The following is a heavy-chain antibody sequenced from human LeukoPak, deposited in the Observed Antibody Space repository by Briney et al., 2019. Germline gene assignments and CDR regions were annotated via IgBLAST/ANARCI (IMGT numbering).Heavy chain of an antibody. CDR1: GGSISSGGYS. D-gene: IGHD3-10*01. Sequence: SQTLSLTCAVSGGSISSGGYSWSWIRQPPGKGLEWIGYIYHSGSTYYNPSLKSRVTILVDRSKNQFSLKLSSVTAADTAVYYCARNYYYGSGSLFDYWGQGTLVTVSS. CDR2: IYHSGST. J-gene: IGHJ4*02. V-gene: IGHV4-30-2*01. CDR3: ARNYYYGSGSLFDY.